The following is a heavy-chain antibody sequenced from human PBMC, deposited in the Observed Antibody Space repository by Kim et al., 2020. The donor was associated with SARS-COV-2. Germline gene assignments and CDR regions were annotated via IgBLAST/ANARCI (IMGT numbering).Heavy chain of an antibody. Sequence: GGSTSYAPSVNGRFTISRDNSKNTLYLQMNSLRAEDPALYSCAKSGQLDNWGQGTLVTVSS. CDR2: GGST. CDR3: AKSGQLDN. J-gene: IGHJ4*02. D-gene: IGHD5-12*01. V-gene: IGHV3-23*01.